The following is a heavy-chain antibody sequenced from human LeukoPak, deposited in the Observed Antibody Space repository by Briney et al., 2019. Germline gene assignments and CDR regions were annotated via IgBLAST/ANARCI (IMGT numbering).Heavy chain of an antibody. CDR2: IDWDDDK. V-gene: IGHV2-70*17. CDR3: ARTYCSTGSCYFLFDY. D-gene: IGHD2-15*01. Sequence: RVSGPALVKPTQTLTLTCTFSGFSVSSTGMRVSWIRQPPGKALEWLARIDWDDDKFYSTSLRTRLTISKDTSKSQVVLTMTNMDPVDTATYYCARTYCSTGSCYFLFDYWGQGTLVTVSS. J-gene: IGHJ4*02. CDR1: GFSVSSTGMR.